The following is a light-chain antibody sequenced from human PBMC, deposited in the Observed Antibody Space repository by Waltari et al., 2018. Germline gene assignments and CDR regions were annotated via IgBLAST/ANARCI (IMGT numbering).Light chain of an antibody. Sequence: YQQHPGKPPQLIIYDVNNRPSGVSHRFSASKSGNTASLTIFGLQAEDEADYYCISYTSTTTYVVVGGGTKLTVL. V-gene: IGLV2-14*03. CDR3: ISYTSTTTYVV. J-gene: IGLJ2*01. CDR2: DVN.